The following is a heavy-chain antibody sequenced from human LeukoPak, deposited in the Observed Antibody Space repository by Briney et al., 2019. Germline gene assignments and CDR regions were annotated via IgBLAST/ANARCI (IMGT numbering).Heavy chain of an antibody. CDR3: ARVDFWSGHYYFDY. D-gene: IGHD3-3*01. Sequence: PGGSLRLSCVVSGFTFSTFTMNWVRQAPGKGLEWVSCISSSSSYIYYADSVKGRFTISRDNAKNSLYLQMNSLTAEDTAVYYCARVDFWSGHYYFDYWGQGTLVTVSS. CDR1: GFTFSTFT. CDR2: ISSSSSYI. V-gene: IGHV3-21*04. J-gene: IGHJ4*02.